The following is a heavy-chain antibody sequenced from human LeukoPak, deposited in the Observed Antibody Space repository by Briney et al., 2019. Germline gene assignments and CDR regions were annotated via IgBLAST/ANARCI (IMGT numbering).Heavy chain of an antibody. V-gene: IGHV3-30*18. CDR3: AKATWREIDY. CDR2: ISYDGSNT. CDR1: GFTFSSYG. D-gene: IGHD1-1*01. Sequence: RGSLRLSCAAPGFTFSSYGMCGVRQAPGEGLEWVAVISYDGSNTYYADSVKGRFTISRDNSQNTLYLQMNSLRAEDTAVYYCAKATWREIDYWGQGTLVTVSS. J-gene: IGHJ4*02.